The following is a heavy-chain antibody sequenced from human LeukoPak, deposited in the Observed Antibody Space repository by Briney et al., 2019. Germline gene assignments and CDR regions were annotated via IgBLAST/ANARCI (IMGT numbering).Heavy chain of an antibody. V-gene: IGHV3-23*01. J-gene: IGHJ4*02. Sequence: GRSLRLSCAASGFAFRTYGMHWVRQAPGKGLEWVSAISGSGVSTYYADSVKGRFTVSRDNSKNTLYLQMSSLRAEDTAIYYCARALYNRGWYPDYFDSWGQGALVTVSS. CDR1: GFAFRTYG. CDR2: ISGSGVST. D-gene: IGHD6-19*01. CDR3: ARALYNRGWYPDYFDS.